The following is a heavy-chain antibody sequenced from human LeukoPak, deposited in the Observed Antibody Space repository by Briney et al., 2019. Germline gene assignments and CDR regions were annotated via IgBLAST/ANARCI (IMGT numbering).Heavy chain of an antibody. CDR3: ARSGYCSGGSC. Sequence: GGSLRLSCAASGFTFSSYEMNWVRQAPGKGLEWVSYISSSGSTIYYADSVKGRFTISRDNAKNSLYLQMNSLRAEDTAVYYCARSGYCSGGSCWGQGTLVTVSS. CDR2: ISSSGSTI. V-gene: IGHV3-48*03. D-gene: IGHD2-15*01. CDR1: GFTFSSYE. J-gene: IGHJ4*02.